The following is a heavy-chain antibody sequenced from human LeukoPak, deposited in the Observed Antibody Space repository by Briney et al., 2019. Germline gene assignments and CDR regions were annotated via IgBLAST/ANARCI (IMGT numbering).Heavy chain of an antibody. CDR1: GYTFTSYG. V-gene: IGHV1-18*01. D-gene: IGHD6-13*01. CDR3: ARGKVGEQLVSFFDY. CDR2: ISAYNGNT. Sequence: ASVKVSCKASGYTFTSYGISWVRQAPGQGLEWMGWISAYNGNTNYAQKLQGRATMTTDTSTSTAYMELRSLRSDDTAVYYCARGKVGEQLVSFFDYWGQGTLVTVSS. J-gene: IGHJ4*02.